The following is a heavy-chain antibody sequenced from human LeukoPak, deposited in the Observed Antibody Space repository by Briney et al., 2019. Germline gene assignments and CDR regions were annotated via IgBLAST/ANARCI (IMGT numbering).Heavy chain of an antibody. CDR3: ARAAAAFDTFFDY. D-gene: IGHD6-13*01. CDR2: ITDTGSSI. Sequence: GGSLRLSCVASGFPFNSYSMNWVRQAPGKGLGWLSNITDTGSSIFSAESVKGRFTISRDNARNALYLQMNSLRAEDTAVYYCARAAAAFDTFFDYWGQGTLVTVSS. V-gene: IGHV3-48*01. CDR1: GFPFNSYS. J-gene: IGHJ4*02.